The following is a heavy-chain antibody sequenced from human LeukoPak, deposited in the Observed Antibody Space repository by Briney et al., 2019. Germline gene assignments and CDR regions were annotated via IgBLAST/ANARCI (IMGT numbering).Heavy chain of an antibody. D-gene: IGHD2-15*01. CDR1: GFTFSSYW. CDR2: IKQDGSEK. CDR3: ARDSCSGGSCYSFDY. V-gene: IGHV3-7*01. J-gene: IGHJ4*02. Sequence: GGSLRLPYAASGFTFSSYWMSWVRQAPGKGLEWVANIKQDGSEKYYVDSVKGRFTISRDNAKNSLYLQMNSLRAEDTAVYYCARDSCSGGSCYSFDYWGQGTLVTVSS.